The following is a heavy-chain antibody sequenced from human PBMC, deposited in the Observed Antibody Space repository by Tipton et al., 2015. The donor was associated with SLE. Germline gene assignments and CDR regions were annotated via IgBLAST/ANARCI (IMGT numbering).Heavy chain of an antibody. J-gene: IGHJ4*02. CDR3: ARDPSRSGTTLD. Sequence: SLRLSCMVSSLTFNTHEMHWVRQAPGKGLEWVSYISSFGDTRYYADSVKGRFTISRDNAKNSLFLQMNSLRVEDTAVYYCARDPSRSGTTLDWGQGTLVTVSS. D-gene: IGHD3-10*01. V-gene: IGHV3-48*03. CDR2: ISSFGDTR. CDR1: SLTFNTHE.